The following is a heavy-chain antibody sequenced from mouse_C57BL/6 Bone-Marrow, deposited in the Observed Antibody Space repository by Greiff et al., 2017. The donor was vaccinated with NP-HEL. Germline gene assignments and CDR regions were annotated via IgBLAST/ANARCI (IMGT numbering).Heavy chain of an antibody. CDR3: ARERDYGSSDAMDY. V-gene: IGHV5-4*01. D-gene: IGHD1-1*01. CDR2: ISDGGSYT. CDR1: GFTFSSYA. J-gene: IGHJ4*01. Sequence: DVKLVESGGGLVKPGGSLKLSCAASGFTFSSYAMSWVRQTPEKRLEWVATISDGGSYTYYPDNVKGRFTISRDNAKNNLDLQMSHLKSEDTAMYYCARERDYGSSDAMDYWGQGTSVTVSS.